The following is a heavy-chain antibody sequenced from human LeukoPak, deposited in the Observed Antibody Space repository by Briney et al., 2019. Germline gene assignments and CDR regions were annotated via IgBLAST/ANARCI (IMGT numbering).Heavy chain of an antibody. CDR2: IYYSGST. D-gene: IGHD2-21*02. V-gene: IGHV4-31*03. Sequence: SETLSLTCTVSGGSISSGGYYWSWIRQHPGKGLEWIGYIYYSGSTYYNPSLKSRVTISVDTSKNQFSLKLSSVTAADTAVYYCARDRSSKPDHCGGDCYSPAPNRDFDYWRQRTVVTVSS. CDR1: GGSISSGGYY. CDR3: ARDRSSKPDHCGGDCYSPAPNRDFDY. J-gene: IGHJ4*02.